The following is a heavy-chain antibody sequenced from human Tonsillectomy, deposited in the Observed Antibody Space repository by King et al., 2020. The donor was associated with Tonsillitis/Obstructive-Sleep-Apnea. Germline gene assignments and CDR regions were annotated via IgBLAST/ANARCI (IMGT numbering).Heavy chain of an antibody. CDR3: ARAAPLYCSSTNCYYFDY. Sequence: VQLQESGPGLVKPSQTLSLTCTVSGGSISSGGYYWSWIRQHPGKGLEWIGDIFYSGSTNYNASLKSRVTMSVDTSKNQFSLKLSSVTAADTAVYYCARAAPLYCSSTNCYYFDYWGQGTLVTVSS. CDR1: GGSISSGGYY. V-gene: IGHV4-31*03. J-gene: IGHJ4*02. CDR2: IFYSGST. D-gene: IGHD2-2*01.